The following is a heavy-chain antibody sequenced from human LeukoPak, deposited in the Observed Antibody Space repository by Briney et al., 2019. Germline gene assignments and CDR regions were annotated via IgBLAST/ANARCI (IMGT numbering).Heavy chain of an antibody. CDR3: ARLISRFRLDYAFDI. Sequence: SETLSLTCTVSGGSISSYYWSWIRQPPGKGLEWIGYIYYSGSTNYNPSLKSRVTISVDTSKNQFSLKLSSVTAADTAVYYCARLISRFRLDYAFDIWGQGTMVTVSS. J-gene: IGHJ3*02. V-gene: IGHV4-59*01. CDR1: GGSISSYY. D-gene: IGHD3-3*01. CDR2: IYYSGST.